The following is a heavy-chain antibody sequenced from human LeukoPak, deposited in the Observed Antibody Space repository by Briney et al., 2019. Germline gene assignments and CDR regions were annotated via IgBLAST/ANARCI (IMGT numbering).Heavy chain of an antibody. D-gene: IGHD1-26*01. V-gene: IGHV3-53*01. J-gene: IGHJ4*02. CDR1: GFTVSSNY. CDR2: IYSGDST. CDR3: ARDSANQVGAAS. Sequence: GGFLRLSCAASGFTVSSNYMSWVRQAPGKGLEWVSVIYSGDSTYYADSVKGRFTISRDNSKNTLYLQMNSLRAEDTAVYYCARDSANQVGAASWGQGTLVTVSS.